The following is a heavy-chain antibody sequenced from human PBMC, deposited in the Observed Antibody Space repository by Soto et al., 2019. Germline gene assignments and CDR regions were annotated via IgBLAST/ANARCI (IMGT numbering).Heavy chain of an antibody. CDR1: GFTFSSYA. Sequence: GGSLRLSCAASGFTFSSYAMHWVRQAPGKGLEWVAVISYDGSNKYYADSVKGRFTISRDNSKNTLYLQMNSLRAEDTAVYNCARDPLWGTAMVLWYFDLWGRGTLVTVSS. J-gene: IGHJ2*01. CDR2: ISYDGSNK. V-gene: IGHV3-30-3*01. D-gene: IGHD5-18*01. CDR3: ARDPLWGTAMVLWYFDL.